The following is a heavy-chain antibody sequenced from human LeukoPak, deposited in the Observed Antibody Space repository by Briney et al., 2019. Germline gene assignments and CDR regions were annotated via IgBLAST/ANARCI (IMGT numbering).Heavy chain of an antibody. D-gene: IGHD2-2*01. Sequence: GGSLRLSCAASGFTFSSYWMSWVRQAPGKGLEWVANIKQDGSEKYYVDSVKGRFTISRDNAKNSLYLQMNSLRAEDTAVYYCARDLAEGDIVVVPAATAFDYWGQGTLVPVSS. CDR2: IKQDGSEK. CDR3: ARDLAEGDIVVVPAATAFDY. J-gene: IGHJ4*02. CDR1: GFTFSSYW. V-gene: IGHV3-7*01.